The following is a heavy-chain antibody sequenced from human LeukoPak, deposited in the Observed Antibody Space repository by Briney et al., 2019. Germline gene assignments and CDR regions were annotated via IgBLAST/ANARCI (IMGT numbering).Heavy chain of an antibody. CDR1: GGSISSSNW. CDR3: ARPSGDYVYAFDI. D-gene: IGHD4-17*01. J-gene: IGHJ3*02. Sequence: PSETLSLTCAVSGGSISSSNWWSWVRQPPGKGLEWIGEIYHSGSTNYNPSLKSRVTISVDKSKNQFSLKLSSVTAADTAVYYCARPSGDYVYAFDIWGLGTMVTVSS. V-gene: IGHV4-4*02. CDR2: IYHSGST.